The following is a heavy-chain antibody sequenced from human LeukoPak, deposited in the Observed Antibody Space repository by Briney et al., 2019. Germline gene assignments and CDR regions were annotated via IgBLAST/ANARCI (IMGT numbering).Heavy chain of an antibody. CDR2: ISWNSGSI. D-gene: IGHD4-17*01. CDR3: AKGGDYGDYEGFDY. V-gene: IGHV3-9*01. CDR1: GFTFDDYA. Sequence: SLRLSCAASGFTFDDYAMHWVRQAPGKGLEWVSGISWNSGSIGYADSVKGRFTISRDNAKNSLYLQMNSLRAEDTALYYCAKGGDYGDYEGFDYWGQGTLVTVSS. J-gene: IGHJ4*02.